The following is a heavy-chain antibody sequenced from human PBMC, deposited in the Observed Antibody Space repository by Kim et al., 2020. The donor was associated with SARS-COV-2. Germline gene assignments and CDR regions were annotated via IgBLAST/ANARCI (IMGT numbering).Heavy chain of an antibody. Sequence: GGSLRLSCAASGFTFSSYAMHWVRQAPGKGLEWVAVISYDGSNKYYADSVKGRFTISRDNSKNTLYLQMNSLRAEDTAVYYCARVPREEYSGYGEHDYWGQGTLVTVSS. CDR2: ISYDGSNK. CDR3: ARVPREEYSGYGEHDY. J-gene: IGHJ4*02. V-gene: IGHV3-30-3*01. CDR1: GFTFSSYA. D-gene: IGHD5-12*01.